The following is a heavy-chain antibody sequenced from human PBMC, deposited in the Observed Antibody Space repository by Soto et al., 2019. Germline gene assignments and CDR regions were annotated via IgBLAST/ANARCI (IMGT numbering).Heavy chain of an antibody. J-gene: IGHJ4*02. CDR3: VRLVPATGAGDF. V-gene: IGHV4-59*12. CDR1: GGSISYYY. D-gene: IGHD1-1*01. CDR2: IFNNGST. Sequence: QVQLQESGPGLVKPSETLSLTCTISGGSISYYYWSWIRQPPGKGLEWIGYIFNNGSTNYNPSLKSRVTISVDTSRNLFSLKLTSVTAAETAVYYCVRLVPATGAGDFWGQGIRVTVSS.